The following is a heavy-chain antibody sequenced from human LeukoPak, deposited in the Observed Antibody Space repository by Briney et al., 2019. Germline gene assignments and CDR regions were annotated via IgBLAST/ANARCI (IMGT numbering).Heavy chain of an antibody. V-gene: IGHV4-59*01. CDR2: IYETGST. D-gene: IGHD6-19*01. J-gene: IGHJ4*02. Sequence: SETLSLTCSVSGVSLSSYYWSWVRQPPAKGLEWIGYIYETGSTNYSPSLKSRVTMSVDTSKNQFSLRLSSVTAADTAVYYCARDCGYSRVWYGCDWGQGALVTVSS. CDR3: ARDCGYSRVWYGCD. CDR1: GVSLSSYY.